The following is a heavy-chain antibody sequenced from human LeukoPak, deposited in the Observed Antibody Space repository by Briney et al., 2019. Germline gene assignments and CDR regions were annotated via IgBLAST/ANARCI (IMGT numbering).Heavy chain of an antibody. CDR2: IYYSGST. D-gene: IGHD3-10*01. V-gene: IGHV4-31*03. CDR3: ARLLSGSGSYYFEY. J-gene: IGHJ4*02. Sequence: PSETLSLTCSVTGGSISSGGYFWSWIRQPPGKGLEWIGYIYYSGSTYYNPSLKSRVTISVDTSRKQFSLKLSSVTAADTAVYYCARLLSGSGSYYFEYWGQGTQVTVSS. CDR1: GGSISSGGYF.